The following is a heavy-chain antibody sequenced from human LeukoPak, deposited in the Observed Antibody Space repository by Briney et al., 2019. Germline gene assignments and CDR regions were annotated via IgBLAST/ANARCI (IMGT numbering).Heavy chain of an antibody. J-gene: IGHJ4*02. CDR2: ISWNSGSI. CDR3: AKDSGGSSSPSLFDY. Sequence: GRSLRLSCAASGFTFDDYAMHWVRQAPGKGLEWVSGISWNSGSIGYADSVKGRFTISRDNAKNSLYLQMNSLRAEDTALYYCAKDSGGSSSPSLFDYWGQGTLVTVSS. D-gene: IGHD6-6*01. V-gene: IGHV3-9*01. CDR1: GFTFDDYA.